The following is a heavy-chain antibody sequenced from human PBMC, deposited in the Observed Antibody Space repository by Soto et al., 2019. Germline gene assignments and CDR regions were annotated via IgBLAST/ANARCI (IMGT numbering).Heavy chain of an antibody. V-gene: IGHV4-61*08. J-gene: IGHJ4*02. CDR2: IHYSGST. Sequence: PSETLSVTYTVSDGYISSVGYCWIWIRQPPGKGPEWIGYIHYSGSTYYNPSLKSRVTITVDTSKNQFSLKLSSVTAADTAVYYCARTPLLWGQGTLVTVSS. CDR3: ARTPLL. CDR1: DGYISSVGYC. D-gene: IGHD1-26*01.